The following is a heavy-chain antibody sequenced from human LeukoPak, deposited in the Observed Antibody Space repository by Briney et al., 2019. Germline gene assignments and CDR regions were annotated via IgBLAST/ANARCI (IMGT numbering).Heavy chain of an antibody. CDR3: ARGYCSGGSCYSVGYFDY. V-gene: IGHV4-59*12. J-gene: IGHJ4*02. Sequence: PSETLSLTCTVSGDSITSYYWNWVRQSPEKGLEWIGYIHHTGKNYYNPSLKSRITMSVDTSRSQFFLKLSSVTAADTAVYYCARGYCSGGSCYSVGYFDYWGQGTLVTVSS. CDR2: IHHTGKN. CDR1: GDSITSYY. D-gene: IGHD2-15*01.